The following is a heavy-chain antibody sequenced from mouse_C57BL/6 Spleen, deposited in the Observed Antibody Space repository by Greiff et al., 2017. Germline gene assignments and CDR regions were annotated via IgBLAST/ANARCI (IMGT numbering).Heavy chain of an antibody. CDR3: AREGLREWDDAMDY. V-gene: IGHV1-39*01. Sequence: VQLQQSGPELVKPGASVKISCKASGYSFTDYNMNWVKQSNGKSLEWIGVLNPNYGTTCYNQKFKGKATLTVDQSYSTAYMQLDSLTSADSAVYYCAREGLREWDDAMDYWGQGTSVTVSS. J-gene: IGHJ4*01. CDR2: LNPNYGTT. CDR1: GYSFTDYN. D-gene: IGHD4-1*01.